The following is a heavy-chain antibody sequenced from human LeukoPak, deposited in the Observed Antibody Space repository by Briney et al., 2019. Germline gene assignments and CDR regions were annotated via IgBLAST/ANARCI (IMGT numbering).Heavy chain of an antibody. J-gene: IGHJ4*02. Sequence: SETLSLTCTVSGGSISSGGYYWSWIRQPPGKGLEWIGYIYYSGSTNYNPSLKSRVTISVDTSKNQFSLKLSSVTAADTAVYYCARTPTAVVPAANFDYWGQGTLVTVSS. CDR1: GGSISSGGYY. V-gene: IGHV4-61*08. D-gene: IGHD2-2*01. CDR2: IYYSGST. CDR3: ARTPTAVVPAANFDY.